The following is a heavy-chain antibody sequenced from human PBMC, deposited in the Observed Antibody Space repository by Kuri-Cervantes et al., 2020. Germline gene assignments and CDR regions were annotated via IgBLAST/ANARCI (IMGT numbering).Heavy chain of an antibody. Sequence: SETLSLTCTVSGGSISSGGYYWSWIRQHPGKGLEWIGYIYYSGSTYYNPSLKSRVTISVDTSKNQFSLKLSSVTAADTAVYYCARSTESGVGYWGQGTLVTVSS. J-gene: IGHJ4*02. CDR3: ARSTESGVGY. D-gene: IGHD7-27*01. CDR2: IYYSGST. CDR1: GGSISSGGYY. V-gene: IGHV4-31*03.